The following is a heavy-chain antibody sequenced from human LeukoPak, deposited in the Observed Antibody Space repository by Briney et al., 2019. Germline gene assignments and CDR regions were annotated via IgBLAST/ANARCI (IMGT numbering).Heavy chain of an antibody. J-gene: IGHJ4*02. CDR1: GFTFSTYT. CDR3: VRDDYDFWSGYQRYFEF. CDR2: INQDGSEK. Sequence: GGSLRLSCAASGFTFSTYTMKWVRQAPGKGLEWVANINQDGSEKYYVDSVEGRFTISRDSVKNSLYLQMTSVRADDTAMYYCVRDDYDFWSGYQRYFEFWGQGTLVTVSS. V-gene: IGHV3-7*01. D-gene: IGHD3-3*01.